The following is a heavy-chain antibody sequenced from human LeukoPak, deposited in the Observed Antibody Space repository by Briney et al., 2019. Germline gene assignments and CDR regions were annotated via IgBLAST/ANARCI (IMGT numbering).Heavy chain of an antibody. CDR1: GGSFSGYY. D-gene: IGHD3-22*01. CDR3: ARGSRRSGYYSGY. V-gene: IGHV4-34*01. CDR2: INHSGST. Sequence: PSETLSLTCAVYGGSFSGYYWSWIRQPPGKGLEWIGEINHSGSTNYNPSLKSRVTISVDTSKNQFSLKLSSVTAADTAVYYCARGSRRSGYYSGYWGQGTLVTVSS. J-gene: IGHJ4*02.